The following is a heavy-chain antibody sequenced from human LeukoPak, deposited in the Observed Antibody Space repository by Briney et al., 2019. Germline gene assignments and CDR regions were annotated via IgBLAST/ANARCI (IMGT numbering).Heavy chain of an antibody. V-gene: IGHV1-3*04. D-gene: IGHD3-10*01. CDR2: INTGNGNT. CDR1: GYTFTTYA. Sequence: GASVKVSCKASGYTFTTYAMHWVRQAPGQRLEWMGWINTGNGNTKYSQKFQGRVTVTRDTSASTAYMELSSLRSEDTAVHYCAREALWFGHAFDIWGQGTMVTVSS. J-gene: IGHJ3*02. CDR3: AREALWFGHAFDI.